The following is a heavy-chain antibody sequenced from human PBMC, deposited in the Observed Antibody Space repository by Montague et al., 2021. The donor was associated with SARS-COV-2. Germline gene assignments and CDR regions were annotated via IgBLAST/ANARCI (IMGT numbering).Heavy chain of an antibody. J-gene: IGHJ4*02. CDR1: GGSISSSSYY. CDR2: IYYSEST. CDR3: AREGGWLSRGSYYFDY. D-gene: IGHD5-12*01. Sequence: SETLSLTCTVSGGSISSSSYYWGWIRQPPGKGLEWIGSIYYSESTYYNPSLKSRVTISVDTSKNQFSLKLSSVTAADTAVYYCAREGGWLSRGSYYFDYWGQGTLVTVSS. V-gene: IGHV4-39*07.